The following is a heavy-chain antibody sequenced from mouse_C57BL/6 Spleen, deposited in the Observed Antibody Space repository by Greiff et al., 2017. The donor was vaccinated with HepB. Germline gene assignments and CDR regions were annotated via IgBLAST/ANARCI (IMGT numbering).Heavy chain of an antibody. Sequence: VESGGGLVKPGGSLKLSCAASGFTFSSYAMSWVRQTPEKRLEWVATISDGGSYTYYPDNVKGRFTISRDNAKNNLYLQMSHLKSEDTAMYYCARDSYYGYAMDYWGQGTSVTVSS. D-gene: IGHD1-1*01. CDR1: GFTFSSYA. V-gene: IGHV5-4*01. CDR2: ISDGGSYT. J-gene: IGHJ4*01. CDR3: ARDSYYGYAMDY.